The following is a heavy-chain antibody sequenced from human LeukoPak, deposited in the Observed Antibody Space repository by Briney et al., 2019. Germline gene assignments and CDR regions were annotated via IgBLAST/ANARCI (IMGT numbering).Heavy chain of an antibody. J-gene: IGHJ3*02. CDR1: EYTLTVLS. CDR3: AGDRGDYSGSYWTAFDI. D-gene: IGHD1-26*01. Sequence: ASVKVSCKVSEYTLTVLSMHWVRQAPGKGLEWLGGFDPEDGEIIYAQKFQGRVTMSDDTSTDTAYMELGSLRSDDTAVYYCAGDRGDYSGSYWTAFDIWGQGTMVTVSS. CDR2: FDPEDGEI. V-gene: IGHV1-24*01.